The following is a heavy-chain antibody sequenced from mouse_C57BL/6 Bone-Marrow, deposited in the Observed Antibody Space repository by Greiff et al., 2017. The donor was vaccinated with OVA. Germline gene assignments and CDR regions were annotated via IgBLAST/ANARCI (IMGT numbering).Heavy chain of an antibody. CDR3: AASTVVAKAMDY. J-gene: IGHJ4*01. Sequence: EVQLQESGPELVKPGASVKMSCKASGYTFTDYNMHWVKQSHGKSLEWIGYINPNNGGTSYNQKFKGKATLTVNKSSSTAYMELRSLTSEDSAVYYCAASTVVAKAMDYWGQGTSVTVSS. V-gene: IGHV1-22*01. CDR2: INPNNGGT. CDR1: GYTFTDYN. D-gene: IGHD1-1*01.